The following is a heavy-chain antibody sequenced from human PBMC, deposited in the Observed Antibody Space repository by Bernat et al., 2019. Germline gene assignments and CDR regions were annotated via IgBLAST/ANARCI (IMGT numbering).Heavy chain of an antibody. CDR2: IGPDGVGT. D-gene: IGHD2-21*01. V-gene: IGHV3-64D*08. CDR1: RFSFSGFS. J-gene: IGHJ4*02. CDR3: VNDLHAVVFN. Sequence: EVHVVESGGGLVQPGGSLRLSCSASRFSFSGFSMHWVRQAPGKGLEYVSVIGPDGVGTWYADSVKGRFTISRDNSKNTLYLQMTSLRPEDTALYYCVNDLHAVVFNWGQGAQVTVSS.